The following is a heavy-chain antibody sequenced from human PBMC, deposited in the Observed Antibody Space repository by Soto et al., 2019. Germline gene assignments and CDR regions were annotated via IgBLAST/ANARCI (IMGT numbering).Heavy chain of an antibody. CDR3: ARDPLNCSSTSCYLNNWLDP. CDR1: GYTFTSYY. Sequence: ASGKVSCKASGYTFTSYYMHWVRQAPGQGLEWMGIINPSGGSTSYAQKFQGRVTMTRDTSTSTVYMELSRLRSEEKAVYYCARDPLNCSSTSCYLNNWLDPWGQGTLVTVSS. CDR2: INPSGGST. D-gene: IGHD2-2*01. V-gene: IGHV1-46*01. J-gene: IGHJ5*02.